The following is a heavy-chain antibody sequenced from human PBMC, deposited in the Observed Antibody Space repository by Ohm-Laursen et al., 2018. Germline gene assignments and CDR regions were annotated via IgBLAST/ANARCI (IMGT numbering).Heavy chain of an antibody. CDR1: GGSISSYY. Sequence: GTLSLTCTVSGGSISSYYWSWIRQPAGKGLEWIGRIYASGSTKYSPSLQSRVTMSVDTSKNQFSLKLRSVTAADTAVYYCARDSSSNAFDMWGQGTMVTVSS. CDR3: ARDSSSNAFDM. CDR2: IYASGST. D-gene: IGHD1-26*01. J-gene: IGHJ3*02. V-gene: IGHV4-4*07.